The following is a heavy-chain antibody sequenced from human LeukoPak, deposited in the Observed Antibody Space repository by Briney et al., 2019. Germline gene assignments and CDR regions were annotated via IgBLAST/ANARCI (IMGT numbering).Heavy chain of an antibody. Sequence: ASVKVSCKASGGTFSSYAISWVRQAPGQGLEWMGGIIPIFGTANYAQKFQGRVTITADESTSTAYMELSSLRSEDTAVYYYARWGCSSTSCQYNWFDPWGQGTLVTVSS. CDR3: ARWGCSSTSCQYNWFDP. D-gene: IGHD2-2*01. CDR2: IIPIFGTA. J-gene: IGHJ5*02. CDR1: GGTFSSYA. V-gene: IGHV1-69*13.